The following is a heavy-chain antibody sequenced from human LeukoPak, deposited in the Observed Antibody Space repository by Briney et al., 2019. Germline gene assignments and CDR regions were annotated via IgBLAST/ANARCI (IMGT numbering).Heavy chain of an antibody. CDR3: ARADQADY. Sequence: ASVKVSCKASGYTFTGYYMHWVRQAPGQGLEWMGWINPNSGGTNYAQKFQGRVTMTRDMSTSTVYMELSSLRSEDTAVYYCARADQADYWGQGTLVTVSS. V-gene: IGHV1-2*02. J-gene: IGHJ4*02. CDR2: INPNSGGT. CDR1: GYTFTGYY.